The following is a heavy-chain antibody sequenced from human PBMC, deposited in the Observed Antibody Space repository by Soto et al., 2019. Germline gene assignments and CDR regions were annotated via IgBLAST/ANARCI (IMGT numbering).Heavy chain of an antibody. V-gene: IGHV1-8*01. D-gene: IGHD3-16*02. CDR1: GYTFTSYD. CDR3: ARVPYDYIWGSYRSVWFDP. CDR2: MNPNSGNT. Sequence: ASVKVSCKASGYTFTSYDINWVRQATGQGLEWMGWMNPNSGNTGYAQKFQGRVTMTRNTSISTAYMELSSLRSEDTAVYYCARVPYDYIWGSYRSVWFDPWGQGTLVTVSS. J-gene: IGHJ5*02.